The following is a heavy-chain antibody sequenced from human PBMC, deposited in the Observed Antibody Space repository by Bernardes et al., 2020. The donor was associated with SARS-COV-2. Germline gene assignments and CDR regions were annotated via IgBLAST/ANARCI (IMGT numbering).Heavy chain of an antibody. CDR2: INPNSGGT. V-gene: IGHV1-2*04. D-gene: IGHD3-9*01. J-gene: IGHJ6*02. CDR3: ARAGVDILTGYYYYGMDV. Sequence: SVKVSCKASGYTFTGYYMHWVRQAPGQGLEWMGWINPNSGGTNYAQKFQGWVTMTRDTSISTAYMELSRLRSDDTAVYYCARAGVDILTGYYYYGMDVWGQGTTVTVSS. CDR1: GYTFTGYY.